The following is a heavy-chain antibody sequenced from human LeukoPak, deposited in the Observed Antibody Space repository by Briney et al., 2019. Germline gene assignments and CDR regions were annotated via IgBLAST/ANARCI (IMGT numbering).Heavy chain of an antibody. J-gene: IGHJ4*02. CDR2: INHSGGT. V-gene: IGHV4-34*01. Sequence: SETLSLTCAAYGGSFSGYYWSWIRRPPGKGLEWIGEINHSGGTNYNPSLKSRVTISVDKSKTQFSLQLSSVTAADTAVYYCARGQVGATRAQEFDYWGQGTLVTVSS. D-gene: IGHD1-26*01. CDR1: GGSFSGYY. CDR3: ARGQVGATRAQEFDY.